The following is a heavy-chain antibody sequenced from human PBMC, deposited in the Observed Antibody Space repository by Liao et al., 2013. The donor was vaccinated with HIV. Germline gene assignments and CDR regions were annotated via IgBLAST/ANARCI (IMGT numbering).Heavy chain of an antibody. J-gene: IGHJ3*02. CDR2: IYTSGST. CDR1: GGSISSYY. CDR3: ARVGAEGWANDAFDI. Sequence: QLQLQESGPGLVKPSETLSLTCTVSGGSISSYYWSWIRQPAGKGLEWIGRIYTSGSTNYNPSLKSRVTMSVDTSKNQFSLKLSSVTAADTAVYYCARVGAEGWANDAFDIWGQGTMVTVSS. D-gene: IGHD3-16*01. V-gene: IGHV4-4*07.